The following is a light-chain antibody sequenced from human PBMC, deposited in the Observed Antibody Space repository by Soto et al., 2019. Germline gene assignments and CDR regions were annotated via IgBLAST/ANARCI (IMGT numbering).Light chain of an antibody. CDR3: QQYVTSSPRT. Sequence: EIVLTQSPGTLSLSPGEIATLSCRASHTISSSYLAWYQQKPGQAPRLLMYGISRRATGIPDRVSGSGSGTDFTLTLTRLEPEDFAVYCCQQYVTSSPRTFGQGTKVEIK. V-gene: IGKV3-20*01. CDR1: HTISSSY. J-gene: IGKJ1*01. CDR2: GIS.